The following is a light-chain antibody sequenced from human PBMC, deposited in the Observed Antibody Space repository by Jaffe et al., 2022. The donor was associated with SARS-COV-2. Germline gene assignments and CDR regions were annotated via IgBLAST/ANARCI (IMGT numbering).Light chain of an antibody. Sequence: QSALTQPPSASGSPGQSVTISCTGTTSDVDNYNFVSWYQQYPGKAPKLIMYEVTKRPSGVPDRFSGSKSGNTASLTVSGLQAEDEADYYCSSYEANNVLFGGGTKLTVL. J-gene: IGLJ2*01. CDR3: SSYEANNVL. CDR2: EVT. CDR1: TSDVDNYNF. V-gene: IGLV2-8*01.